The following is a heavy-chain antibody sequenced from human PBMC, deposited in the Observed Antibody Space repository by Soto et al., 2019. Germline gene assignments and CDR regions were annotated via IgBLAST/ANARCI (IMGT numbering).Heavy chain of an antibody. D-gene: IGHD6-19*01. J-gene: IGHJ5*02. CDR1: GFTFSRYG. CDR3: PRVAYSSGWSEWFDP. Sequence: GGSLRLSCAASGFTFSRYGMHCVRQAPGKGLEWVAVIWLDGSNTYYADSVKGRFTISRDHSKNTLYLQMNSLRAEDTAVYYCPRVAYSSGWSEWFDPWGQGTLVTVSS. V-gene: IGHV3-33*01. CDR2: IWLDGSNT.